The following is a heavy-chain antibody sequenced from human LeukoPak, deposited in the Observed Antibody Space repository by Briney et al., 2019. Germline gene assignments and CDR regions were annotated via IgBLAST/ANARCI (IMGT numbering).Heavy chain of an antibody. CDR3: ARDLSGNYVSY. CDR2: ISISSRYI. Sequence: PGGSLRLSCAASGFIFGDFGMPWVRQTPEKGLEWVSSISISSRYIYYADLVKGRFTISRDNAKNSLFLQMNSLRVEDTAIYYCARDLSGNYVSYWGQGTLVTVSS. V-gene: IGHV3-21*01. J-gene: IGHJ4*02. D-gene: IGHD1-26*01. CDR1: GFIFGDFG.